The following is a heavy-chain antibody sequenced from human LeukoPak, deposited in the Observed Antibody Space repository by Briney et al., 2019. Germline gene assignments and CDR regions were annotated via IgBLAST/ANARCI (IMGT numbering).Heavy chain of an antibody. CDR2: IYYSGST. CDR1: GGSISTYY. V-gene: IGHV4-59*08. CDR3: ARQERWFGTRVDY. J-gene: IGHJ4*02. D-gene: IGHD3-10*01. Sequence: ASETLSLTCTVSGGSISTYYWSWIRQPPGKGLEWIGYIYYSGSTKYNPSLKSRVTISVDTSKNQFSLKLSSVTAADTAVYYCARQERWFGTRVDYWGQGTLVTVSS.